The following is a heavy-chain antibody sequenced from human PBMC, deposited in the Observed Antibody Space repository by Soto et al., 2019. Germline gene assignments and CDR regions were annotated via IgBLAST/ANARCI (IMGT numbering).Heavy chain of an antibody. D-gene: IGHD7-27*01. CDR1: GGTFSSYA. Sequence: QVQLVQSGAVVKQPGSSVKVSCKASGGTFSSYAISWVRQAPGQGLEWMGGISPIFGTANYAQKFQGRVTITADASTSTAYMELSSLRSEDTAVYYCARWGPSNYYGMDVWGQGTTVTGSS. V-gene: IGHV1-69*01. CDR2: ISPIFGTA. CDR3: ARWGPSNYYGMDV. J-gene: IGHJ6*02.